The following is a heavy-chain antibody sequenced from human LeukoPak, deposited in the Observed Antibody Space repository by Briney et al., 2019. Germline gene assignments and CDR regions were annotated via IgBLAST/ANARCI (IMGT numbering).Heavy chain of an antibody. V-gene: IGHV4-34*01. CDR1: GGSFSGYY. Sequence: PSETLSRTCAVYGGSFSGYYWSWIRQPPGKGLEWIGEMNHSGSTNYNPSLKSRVTISVDTSKNQFSLKLSSVTAADTAVYYCARVTALNYYYYYGMDVWGQGTTVTVSS. J-gene: IGHJ6*02. CDR2: MNHSGST. D-gene: IGHD1-20*01. CDR3: ARVTALNYYYYYGMDV.